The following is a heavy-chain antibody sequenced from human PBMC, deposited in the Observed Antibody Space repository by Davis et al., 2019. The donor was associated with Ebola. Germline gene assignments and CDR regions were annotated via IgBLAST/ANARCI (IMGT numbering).Heavy chain of an antibody. Sequence: ASVKVSCKASGYIFTSSGISWVRQVPGQEPEWMGWISTSKGNTKYTKNLQGRVTMTRDTSTSTAFMELRSLRPDDTAFYYCARDRDWNMDFWGQGTQVTVSP. J-gene: IGHJ4*02. CDR3: ARDRDWNMDF. V-gene: IGHV1-18*01. CDR2: ISTSKGNT. CDR1: GYIFTSSG. D-gene: IGHD1/OR15-1a*01.